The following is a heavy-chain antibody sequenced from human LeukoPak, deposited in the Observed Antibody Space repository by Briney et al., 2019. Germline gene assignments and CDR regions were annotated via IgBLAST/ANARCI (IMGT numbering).Heavy chain of an antibody. V-gene: IGHV1-18*04. CDR1: GYTFNSYG. D-gene: IGHD3-9*01. CDR2: ICAYNGNT. J-gene: IGHJ6*04. Sequence: ASVKVSCKVFGYTFNSYGISWVRQAPGQGLEWMGWICAYNGNTNYAQKLQGRVTVTTDTSTSTAYMELRSLRSDDTAVYYCARMERYYDILTGAMDVWGRGTTVTVSS. CDR3: ARMERYYDILTGAMDV.